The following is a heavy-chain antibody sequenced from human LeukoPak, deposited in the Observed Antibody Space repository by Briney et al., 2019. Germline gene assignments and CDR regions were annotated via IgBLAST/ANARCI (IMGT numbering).Heavy chain of an antibody. J-gene: IGHJ4*02. CDR3: ARDLGATIFDFDY. V-gene: IGHV3-23*01. CDR2: ISDSGGNT. D-gene: IGHD1-26*01. CDR1: GFTFSIYG. Sequence: GGSLRLSCATSGFTFSIYGMSWVRQAPGKGLEWVSAISDSGGNTYYADSVKGRFTISRDNAKNTLYLQMNSLRVEDTAVYYCARDLGATIFDFDYWGQGTLVTVSS.